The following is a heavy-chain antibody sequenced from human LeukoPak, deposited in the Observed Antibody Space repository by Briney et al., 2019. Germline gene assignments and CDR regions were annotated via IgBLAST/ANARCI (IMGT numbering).Heavy chain of an antibody. V-gene: IGHV4-59*12. CDR3: AREATYYYDSSGYPTLWRAFDI. CDR1: GGSISSYY. CDR2: IYYSGST. Sequence: SETLSLTCTVSGGSISSYYWSWIRQPPGKGLEWIGYIYYSGSTNYNPSLKSRVTISVDTSKNQFSLKLSSVTAADTAVYYCAREATYYYDSSGYPTLWRAFDIWGQGTMVTVSS. J-gene: IGHJ3*02. D-gene: IGHD3-22*01.